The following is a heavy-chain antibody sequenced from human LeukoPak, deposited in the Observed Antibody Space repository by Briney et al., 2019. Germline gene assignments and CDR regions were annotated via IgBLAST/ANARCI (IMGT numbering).Heavy chain of an antibody. CDR3: ARGRAEGVIPGPPFDY. D-gene: IGHD3-16*02. Sequence: QTLSLTCAVSGDRVSSNSAAWNWIRQSPSRGLEWLGRTYYRAKWYDDYAVSVKSRLTLNPDTSKHQLPLQLHSVTPADTAVYYCARGRAEGVIPGPPFDYWGQGTLVTVSS. CDR1: GDRVSSNSAA. V-gene: IGHV6-1*01. CDR2: TYYRAKWYD. J-gene: IGHJ4*02.